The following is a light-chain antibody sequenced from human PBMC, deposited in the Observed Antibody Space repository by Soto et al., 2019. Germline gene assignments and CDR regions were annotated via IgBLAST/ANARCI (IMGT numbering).Light chain of an antibody. V-gene: IGLV2-23*02. CDR3: CSYAGSSTSLV. CDR2: EVS. CDR1: SSDVGSYNL. J-gene: IGLJ1*01. Sequence: QSVLTQPASVSGSPGQSITISCTGTSSDVGSYNLVSWYQQHPGKAPKLMIYEVSKRPSGVSNRFSGSKSGNTASLTISGLQAEDEADYYCCSYAGSSTSLVFGTGTKLTVL.